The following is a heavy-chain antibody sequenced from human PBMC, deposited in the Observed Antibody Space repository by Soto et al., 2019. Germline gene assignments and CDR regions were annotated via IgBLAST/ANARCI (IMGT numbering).Heavy chain of an antibody. CDR3: ARDKITGLLDY. D-gene: IGHD2-8*02. Sequence: ASEIPCPPCAVDEGACSGYDWPWIRKTPGTGLEWIGEINHSGRTNYNPSLTSRVTLSVDTYKNQFSLKLTSVPAAETAVYYCARDKITGLLDYWGQGTLVTVSS. CDR1: EGACSGYD. V-gene: IGHV4-34*01. CDR2: INHSGRT. J-gene: IGHJ4*02.